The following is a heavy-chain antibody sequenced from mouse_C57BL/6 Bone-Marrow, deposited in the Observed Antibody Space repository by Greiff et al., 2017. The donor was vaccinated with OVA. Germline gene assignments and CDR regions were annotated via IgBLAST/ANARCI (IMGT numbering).Heavy chain of an antibody. CDR1: GYTFTSYW. D-gene: IGHD2-2*01. J-gene: IGHJ4*01. CDR2: IDPSDSYT. Sequence: QVQLQQPGAELVKPGASVKLSCKASGYTFTSYWMQWVKPRPGQGLEWIGEIDPSDSYTNYNQKFKGKATLTVDTSSSTAYMQLSSLTSEDSAVYYCARAYGYDDAVDYWGQGTSVTVSS. V-gene: IGHV1-50*01. CDR3: ARAYGYDDAVDY.